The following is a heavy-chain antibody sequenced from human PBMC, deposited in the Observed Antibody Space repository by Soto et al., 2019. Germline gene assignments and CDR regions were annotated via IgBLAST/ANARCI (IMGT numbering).Heavy chain of an antibody. J-gene: IGHJ4*02. V-gene: IGHV4-39*01. CDR1: GGSISSSSYY. D-gene: IGHD6-13*01. CDR3: ARHSAPYNSSWYDY. CDR2: IYYSGST. Sequence: SETLSLTCTVSGGSISSSSYYWGWIRQPPGKGLEWIGSIYYSGSTYYNPSLKSRVTISVDTSKNQFSLKLSSVTAADTAVYYCARHSAPYNSSWYDYWGQGTLVTVSS.